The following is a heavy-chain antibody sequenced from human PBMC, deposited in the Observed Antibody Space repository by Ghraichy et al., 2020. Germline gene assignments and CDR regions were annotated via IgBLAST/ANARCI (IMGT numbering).Heavy chain of an antibody. CDR3: VLDAYSSGWSHFDY. Sequence: SETLSLTCTVSGYSISSGYYWGWIRQPPGKGLEWIGSIYHSGSTYYNPSLKSRVTISVDTSKNQFSLKLSSVTAADTAVYYCVLDAYSSGWSHFDYWGQGTLVTVSS. J-gene: IGHJ4*02. CDR1: GYSISSGYY. V-gene: IGHV4-38-2*02. D-gene: IGHD6-19*01. CDR2: IYHSGST.